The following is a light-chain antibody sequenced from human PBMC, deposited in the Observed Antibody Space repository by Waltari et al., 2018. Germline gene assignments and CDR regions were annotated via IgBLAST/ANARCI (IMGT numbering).Light chain of an antibody. CDR3: QQYNIYSWT. CDR2: KAS. CDR1: QSISSW. Sequence: DIQMTQSPSTLSASVGDRVTITCRASQSISSWLAWYQQKPGKAPKLLIYKASSLESGVPSRFGGSGSGTEFTLTISSLQPDDFATYYCQQYNIYSWTFGQGTNVEIK. J-gene: IGKJ1*01. V-gene: IGKV1-5*03.